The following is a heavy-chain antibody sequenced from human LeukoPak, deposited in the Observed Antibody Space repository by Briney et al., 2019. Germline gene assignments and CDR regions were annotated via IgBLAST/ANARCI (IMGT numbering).Heavy chain of an antibody. CDR1: GYSFTSYW. V-gene: IGHV5-51*01. D-gene: IGHD2-21*02. Sequence: GESLKISCKGSGYSFTSYWIGWVRQVPGKGLEWMGIIYPCDSDTRYSPAFQGQVTISADKTISTAYLQWSSLKASDTAMYYCASLGAYCGADWYPDFDYWGQGTLVTVSS. CDR2: IYPCDSDT. J-gene: IGHJ4*02. CDR3: ASLGAYCGADWYPDFDY.